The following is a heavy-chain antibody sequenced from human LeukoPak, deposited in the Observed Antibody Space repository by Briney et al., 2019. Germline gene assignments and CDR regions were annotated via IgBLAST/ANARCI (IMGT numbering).Heavy chain of an antibody. CDR3: ARDRGRYYDSRGFYWGYYFDS. D-gene: IGHD3-22*01. Sequence: GGSLRLSCAASGFTFSTCAVNRVRQAPGKGLEWVSTISGSGDSTYYADSVKGRFTISRDNSKDTLYLQMSSVRVDDTAVYYCARDRGRYYDSRGFYWGYYFDSWGQGILATVST. V-gene: IGHV3-23*01. CDR2: ISGSGDST. CDR1: GFTFSTCA. J-gene: IGHJ4*02.